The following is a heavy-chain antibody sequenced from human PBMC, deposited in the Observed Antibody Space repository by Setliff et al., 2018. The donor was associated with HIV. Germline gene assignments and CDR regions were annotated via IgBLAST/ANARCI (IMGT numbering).Heavy chain of an antibody. CDR2: ITPIFGTP. D-gene: IGHD5-12*01. CDR1: GGTFRGFG. CDR3: AANPEMATINYYYYYMDV. J-gene: IGHJ6*03. Sequence: SVKVSCKASGGTFRGFGISWVVQAPGQGLEWMGQITPIFGTPRYAQKFQGRVTITADESTSTVYMELSSLRSEDTAVYYCAANPEMATINYYYYYMDVWGKGTTVTVSS. V-gene: IGHV1-69*13.